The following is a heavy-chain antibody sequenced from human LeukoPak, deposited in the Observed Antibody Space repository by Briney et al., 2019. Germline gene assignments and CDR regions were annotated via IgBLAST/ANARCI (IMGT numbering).Heavy chain of an antibody. Sequence: PSETLSLTCTVSGGSISSYYWSWIRQSPGKGLEWIGYMYYSGSTNYDPSLRSRVIISVDTSKNQFSLKLSSVTAADTAVYYCARHRTSSYYYYAMDVWGQGTTVTVSS. V-gene: IGHV4-59*08. CDR2: MYYSGST. D-gene: IGHD1-1*01. CDR1: GGSISSYY. CDR3: ARHRTSSYYYYAMDV. J-gene: IGHJ6*02.